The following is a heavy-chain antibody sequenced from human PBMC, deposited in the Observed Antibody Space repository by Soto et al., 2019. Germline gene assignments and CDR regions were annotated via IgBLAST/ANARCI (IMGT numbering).Heavy chain of an antibody. CDR3: ARGLGSSWFFL. CDR2: ISSSGSST. Sequence: PGGSLRLSCAASGFTFSNYAMSWVRQAPGKGLEWVSYISSSGSSTYYADSVMGRFTISRDNAKCTLYLQMNSLRAEDTAVYYCARGLGSSWFFLWGQGTLVTVSS. CDR1: GFTFSNYA. V-gene: IGHV3-48*01. J-gene: IGHJ5*02. D-gene: IGHD6-13*01.